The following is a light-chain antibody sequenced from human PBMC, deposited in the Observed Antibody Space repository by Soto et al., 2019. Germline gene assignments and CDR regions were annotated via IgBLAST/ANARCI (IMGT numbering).Light chain of an antibody. CDR3: QQYGSSPLYT. J-gene: IGKJ2*01. V-gene: IGKV3-20*01. CDR1: QSVSSSY. CDR2: GAS. Sequence: EIVLTQSPGTLSLSPGERATLSCRASQSVSSSYLAWYQQKPGQAPRLLIYGASSKATGIPDRFSGSGSGTDFTLNISRLEPVDFSVYYCQQYGSSPLYTFGQGTNLEIK.